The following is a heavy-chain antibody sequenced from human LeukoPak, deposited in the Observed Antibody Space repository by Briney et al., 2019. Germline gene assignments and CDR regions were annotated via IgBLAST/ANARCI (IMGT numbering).Heavy chain of an antibody. CDR3: ARHVPYLIGIDY. J-gene: IGHJ4*02. D-gene: IGHD3-16*01. V-gene: IGHV4-39*01. Sequence: GSLRLSCAVSGFTFSSYAMSWVRQPPGQGLEWIGSIYYSGSTYYNPSLKSRVTISVDTSKNQFSLKLSSVTAADTAVYYCARHVPYLIGIDYWGQGTLVTASS. CDR2: IYYSGST. CDR1: GFTFSSYA.